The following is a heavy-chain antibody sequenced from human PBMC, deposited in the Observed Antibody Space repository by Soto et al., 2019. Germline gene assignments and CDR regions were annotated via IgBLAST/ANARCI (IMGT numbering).Heavy chain of an antibody. D-gene: IGHD2-15*01. CDR2: MNTNTNTT. CDR1: GYTFTSYD. V-gene: IGHV1-8*01. CDR3: AREVVEVAETTSLWLDP. J-gene: IGHJ5*02. Sequence: QVKLVQSGAEVKKPGASVKVSCKASGYTFTSYDIHWVRQATGQGLEWMGWMNTNTNTTDCAQNFQGRVTLTWNTSISTGYMERSSLKFDDTAVYSWAREVVEVAETTSLWLDPWGLGTLVTVSS.